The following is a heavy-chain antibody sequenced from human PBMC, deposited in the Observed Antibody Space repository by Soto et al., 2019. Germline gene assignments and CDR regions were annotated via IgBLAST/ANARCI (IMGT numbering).Heavy chain of an antibody. CDR2: VYYGGRS. V-gene: IGHV4-39*01. D-gene: IGHD3-22*01. CDR3: ARSNSGYYKWFDP. Sequence: ETLSLTCTVSSAPVSSTTYTWGWIRQPPGKGLEWVASVYYGGRSYCNPSLNSRVTISVDTSKNQFSLKLSSVTAADTAIYYCARSNSGYYKWFDPWGQGTLVTVSS. J-gene: IGHJ5*02. CDR1: SAPVSSTTYT.